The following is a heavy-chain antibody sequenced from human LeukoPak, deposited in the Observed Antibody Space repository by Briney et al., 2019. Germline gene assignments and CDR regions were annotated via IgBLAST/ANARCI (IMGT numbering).Heavy chain of an antibody. Sequence: GGSLRLSCAAPEFIFSTHAMNWVRQAPGKGLEWVSAISGSGGSTYYADSVKGRFTISRDNSKNTLYLQMNSLRAEDTAVYYCAKLRGSRVNYYDSSGYYYFDYWGQGTLVTVSS. CDR1: EFIFSTHA. CDR2: ISGSGGST. D-gene: IGHD3-22*01. V-gene: IGHV3-23*01. CDR3: AKLRGSRVNYYDSSGYYYFDY. J-gene: IGHJ4*02.